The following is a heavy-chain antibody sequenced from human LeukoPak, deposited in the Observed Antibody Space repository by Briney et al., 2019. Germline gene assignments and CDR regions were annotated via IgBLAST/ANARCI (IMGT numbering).Heavy chain of an antibody. CDR2: IYHSGST. CDR3: ATRDDFEGY. D-gene: IGHD3-3*01. J-gene: IGHJ4*02. Sequence: SETLSLTCAVYGGSFSGYYWSWIRQPPGKGLEWIGYIYHSGSTYYNPSLKSRVTISVDRSKNQFSLKLSSVTAADTAVYYCATRDDFEGYWGQGTLVTVSS. CDR1: GGSFSGYY. V-gene: IGHV4-34*01.